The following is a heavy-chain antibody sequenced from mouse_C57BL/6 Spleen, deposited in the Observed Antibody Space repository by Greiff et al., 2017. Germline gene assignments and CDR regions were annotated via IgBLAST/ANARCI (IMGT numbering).Heavy chain of an antibody. CDR1: GYTFTSYW. V-gene: IGHV1-7*01. Sequence: VQRVESGAELAKPGASVKLSCKASGYTFTSYWMHWVKQRPGQGLEWIGYINPSSGYTKYNQKFKDKATLTADKSSSTAYMQLSSLTYEDSAVYYCARSDYYGNYGFAYWGQGTLVTVSA. CDR2: INPSSGYT. D-gene: IGHD2-1*01. CDR3: ARSDYYGNYGFAY. J-gene: IGHJ3*01.